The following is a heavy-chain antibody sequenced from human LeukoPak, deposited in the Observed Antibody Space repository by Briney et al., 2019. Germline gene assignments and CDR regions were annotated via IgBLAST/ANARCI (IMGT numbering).Heavy chain of an antibody. Sequence: PSETLSLTCAVYGGSFSGYHWTWIRQSPGKGLEWIGDINPSGSTYYNPSLKSRLTISVDTSKNQFSLKLRSVTAADTAVYYCTRGRHDITMIVVVMTSVSYYLDVWGKGTTVTVS. CDR1: GGSFSGYH. CDR3: TRGRHDITMIVVVMTSVSYYLDV. V-gene: IGHV4-34*01. D-gene: IGHD3-22*01. J-gene: IGHJ6*03. CDR2: INPSGST.